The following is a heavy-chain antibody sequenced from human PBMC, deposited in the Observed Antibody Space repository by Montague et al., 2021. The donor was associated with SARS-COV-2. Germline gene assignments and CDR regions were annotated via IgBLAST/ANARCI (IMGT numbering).Heavy chain of an antibody. CDR3: ARIAMAATFDS. CDR1: GGSISPYY. V-gene: IGHV4-59*13. Sequence: SETLSLTCTVSGGSISPYYRNWIWQPPGKGQERIGYIYYNGGTKSNSSLKRRVSMSVATSKNQISLRLTSVGAADTAGYYCARIAMAATFDSWGQGSMVTVSS. CDR2: IYYNGGT. J-gene: IGHJ4*03. D-gene: IGHD6-19*01.